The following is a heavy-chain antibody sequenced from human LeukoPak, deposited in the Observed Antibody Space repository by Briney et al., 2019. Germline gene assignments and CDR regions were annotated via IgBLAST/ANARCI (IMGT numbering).Heavy chain of an antibody. CDR1: GGTFSSYA. J-gene: IGHJ6*02. CDR2: IIPIFGTA. CDR3: ASLRYCSSTSCDIYGMDV. Sequence: ASVKVSCKASGGTFSSYAISWVRQAPGQGLEWMGGIIPIFGTANYAQKFQGRVTITADESTSTAYMELSSLRSEDTAVYYCASLRYCSSTSCDIYGMDVWGRGTTVTVSS. D-gene: IGHD2-2*01. V-gene: IGHV1-69*01.